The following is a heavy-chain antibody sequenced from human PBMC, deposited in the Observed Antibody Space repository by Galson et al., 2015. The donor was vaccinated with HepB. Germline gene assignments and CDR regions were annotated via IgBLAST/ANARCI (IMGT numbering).Heavy chain of an antibody. CDR1: GGTFSSYA. V-gene: IGHV1-69*13. Sequence: SVKVSCKASGGTFSSYAISWVRQAPGQGLEWMGGIIPIFGTANYAQKFQGRVTITADESTSTAYMELSSLRSEDTAVYYCARSYSSSWSTPSGAFDIWGQGTMVTVSS. D-gene: IGHD6-13*01. CDR2: IIPIFGTA. CDR3: ARSYSSSWSTPSGAFDI. J-gene: IGHJ3*02.